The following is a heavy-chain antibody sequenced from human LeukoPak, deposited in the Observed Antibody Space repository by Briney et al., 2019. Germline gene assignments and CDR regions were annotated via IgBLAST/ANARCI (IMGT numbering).Heavy chain of an antibody. J-gene: IGHJ1*01. D-gene: IGHD3-22*01. CDR2: INQDGSEK. Sequence: PGGSLRLSCAASGFTFSSYWMTWVRQAPGKGLEWVASINQDGSEKYYVDSVKGRFTISRDNTKNLVYLQINSLRAEDTAVYYCARGFYYDSSGYRAFQHWGQGTLVTVSS. CDR1: GFTFSSYW. V-gene: IGHV3-7*01. CDR3: ARGFYYDSSGYRAFQH.